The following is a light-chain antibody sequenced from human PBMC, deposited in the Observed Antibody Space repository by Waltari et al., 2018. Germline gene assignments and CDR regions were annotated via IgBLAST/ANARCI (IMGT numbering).Light chain of an antibody. CDR2: GAS. J-gene: IGKJ1*01. CDR1: QSVSRA. CDR3: QHYVRLPAT. Sequence: EIVLMQSPGSLSSSPGERVTLSCRASQSVSRAFAWYQQKPGQAPRLLIFGASNRATGIPDRFSGSGSETDFSLTISRLEPEDFAVYYCQHYVRLPATFGRGTKVEIK. V-gene: IGKV3-20*01.